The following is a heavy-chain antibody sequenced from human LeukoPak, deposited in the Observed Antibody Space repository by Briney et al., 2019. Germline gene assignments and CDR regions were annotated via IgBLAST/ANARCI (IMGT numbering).Heavy chain of an antibody. V-gene: IGHV3-15*01. J-gene: IGHJ4*02. CDR2: IKSKTDGGTT. CDR3: ARIYKLAYFDY. CDR1: RFTFSNAW. Sequence: GGSLGLSCAASRFTFSNAWMSWVRQAPGKGLEWVGRIKSKTDGGTTDYAAPVKGRFTISRDDSENTLYLQMNSLKTEDTAVYYCARIYKLAYFDYWGQGTLVSVSS. D-gene: IGHD5-24*01.